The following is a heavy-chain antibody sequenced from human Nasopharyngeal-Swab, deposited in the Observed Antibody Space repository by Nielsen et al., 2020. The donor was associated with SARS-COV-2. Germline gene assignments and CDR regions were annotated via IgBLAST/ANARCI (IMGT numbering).Heavy chain of an antibody. CDR3: ERLILPVEMATIYYFGY. D-gene: IGHD5-24*01. CDR2: IFSNDEK. CDR1: GFSPSNATMG. V-gene: IGHV2-26*01. J-gene: IGHJ4*02. Sequence: SGPTLVKPTDTLMLTCTVSGFSPSNATMGVSWIRQPPGKALEWPAHIFSNDEKSYSTSLKSRLTISKDTSKSQVVLTMTNMDPVDTATYYCERLILPVEMATIYYFGYWGQGTLVTVSS.